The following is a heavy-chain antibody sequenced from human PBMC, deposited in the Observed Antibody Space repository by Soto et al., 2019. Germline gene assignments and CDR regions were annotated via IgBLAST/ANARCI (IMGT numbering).Heavy chain of an antibody. D-gene: IGHD3-22*01. V-gene: IGHV6-1*01. CDR2: TYYRSKWYN. CDR1: GDSVSRNSAA. CDR3: AREVPYYDSSGYFSHFYGMDV. Sequence: QTLSLTCAGSGDSVSRNSAAWNWIRQSPSKGLEWLGRTYYRSKWYNDYEVYVKSRISINPDTSKNQFSLQLNSVTPEDTAVYYCAREVPYYDSSGYFSHFYGMDVWGQGTTVTVSS. J-gene: IGHJ6*02.